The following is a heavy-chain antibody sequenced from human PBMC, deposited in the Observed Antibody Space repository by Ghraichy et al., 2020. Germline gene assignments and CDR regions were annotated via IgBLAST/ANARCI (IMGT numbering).Heavy chain of an antibody. CDR1: GYTFTANY. CDR3: ARTPGSTAGP. J-gene: IGHJ5*02. CDR2: INPDSGDT. V-gene: IGHV1-2*02. Sequence: ASVKVSCKASGYTFTANYIHWVRQAPGQGLEYMGWINPDSGDTYYAQKFQDRVTMTRDTSISTAYMELSRLTSDDTAVYYCARTPGSTAGPWGQGTLLTVSS. D-gene: IGHD4-17*01.